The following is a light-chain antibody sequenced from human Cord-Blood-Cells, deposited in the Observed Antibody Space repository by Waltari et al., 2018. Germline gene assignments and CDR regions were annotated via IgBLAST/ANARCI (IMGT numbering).Light chain of an antibody. J-gene: IGKJ2*01. Sequence: EIVMTQSPATLSVSPGERATPSYRASQSVSSNLAWYQQKPGQAPRLLIYGASTRATGIPARFSGSGSGTEFTLTISSLQSEDFAVYYCQQYNNWPPMYTFGQGTKLEIK. V-gene: IGKV3-15*01. CDR3: QQYNNWPPMYT. CDR2: GAS. CDR1: QSVSSN.